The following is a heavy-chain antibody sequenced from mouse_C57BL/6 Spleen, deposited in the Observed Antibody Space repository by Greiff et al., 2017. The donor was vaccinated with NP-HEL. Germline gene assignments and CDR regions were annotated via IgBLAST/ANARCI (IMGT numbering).Heavy chain of an antibody. CDR1: GYTFTDYN. D-gene: IGHD1-1*01. J-gene: IGHJ1*03. CDR3: ARGGSNYGYFDV. V-gene: IGHV1-18*01. Sequence: EVKLVESGPELVKPGASVKIPCKASGYTFTDYNMDWVKQSHGKSLEWIGDINPNNGGTIYNQKFKGKATLTVDKSSSTAYMELRSLTSEDTAVYYCARGGSNYGYFDVWGTGTTVTVSS. CDR2: INPNNGGT.